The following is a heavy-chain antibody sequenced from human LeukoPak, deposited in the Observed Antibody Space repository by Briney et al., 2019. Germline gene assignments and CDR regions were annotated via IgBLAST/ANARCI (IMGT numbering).Heavy chain of an antibody. V-gene: IGHV1-46*01. Sequence: ASVKVSCKASGYTFTSYYMHWVRQAPGQGLEWMGIINPSGGSTSYAQKFQGRVTMTRDTSTSTAYMELSSLRSEDTAVYYCARTYSNYVLGFDPWGQGPLVTVSS. CDR1: GYTFTSYY. CDR2: INPSGGST. D-gene: IGHD4-11*01. CDR3: ARTYSNYVLGFDP. J-gene: IGHJ5*02.